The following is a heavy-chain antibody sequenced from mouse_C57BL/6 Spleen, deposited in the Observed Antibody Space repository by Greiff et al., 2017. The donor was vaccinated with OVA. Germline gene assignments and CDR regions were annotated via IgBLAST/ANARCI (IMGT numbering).Heavy chain of an antibody. CDR3: ARHEERLPDYYGSSWFAY. CDR1: GYTFTEYT. D-gene: IGHD1-1*01. Sequence: VQRVESGAELVKPGASVKLSCKASGYTFTEYTIHWVKQRSGQGLEWIGWFYPGSGSIKYNEKFKDKATLTADKSSSTAYMELSRLTSEDSAVYFCARHEERLPDYYGSSWFAYWGQGTLVTVSA. CDR2: FYPGSGSI. J-gene: IGHJ3*01. V-gene: IGHV1-62-2*01.